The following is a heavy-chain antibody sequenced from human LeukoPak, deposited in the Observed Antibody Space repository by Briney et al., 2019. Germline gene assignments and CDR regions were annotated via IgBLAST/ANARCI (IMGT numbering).Heavy chain of an antibody. CDR2: IIPILGIA. CDR1: GYTFTGYY. D-gene: IGHD2-15*01. Sequence: SVKVSCKASGYTFTGYYMHWVRQAPGQGLEWMGRIIPILGIANYAQKFQGRVTITADKSTSTAYMELSSLRSEDTAVYYCARPPDIVVDYYYGMDVWGQGTTVTVSS. V-gene: IGHV1-69*02. CDR3: ARPPDIVVDYYYGMDV. J-gene: IGHJ6*02.